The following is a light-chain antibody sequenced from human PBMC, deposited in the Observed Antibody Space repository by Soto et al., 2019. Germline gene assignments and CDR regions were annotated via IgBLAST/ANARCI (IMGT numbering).Light chain of an antibody. J-gene: IGKJ1*01. CDR1: QNINSW. CDR3: QQCNSFSWT. Sequence: DIQMTQSPSTLSASVGDGVTITCRASQNINSWLAWYQQKPGKAPKLLIYKASSLESGVPSRFSGSGSGTEFTLTISSLQPDDFATYYCQQCNSFSWTFGQGTKVEI. V-gene: IGKV1-5*03. CDR2: KAS.